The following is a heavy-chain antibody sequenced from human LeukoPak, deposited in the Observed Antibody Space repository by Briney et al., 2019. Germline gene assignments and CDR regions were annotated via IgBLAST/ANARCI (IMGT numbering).Heavy chain of an antibody. V-gene: IGHV4-39*02. CDR2: INHSGIT. J-gene: IGHJ5*02. CDR1: GASISDSNYY. CDR3: ARLPLGAFGEVLNLDL. D-gene: IGHD3-10*01. Sequence: SETLSLTCAVSGASISDSNYYWGWIRQPPGKGLEWIGDINHSGITKYNPSLKSRVTLLIDTSKSHFSLKVNSVTAADTAVYYCARLPLGAFGEVLNLDLWGQGTVVTVSS.